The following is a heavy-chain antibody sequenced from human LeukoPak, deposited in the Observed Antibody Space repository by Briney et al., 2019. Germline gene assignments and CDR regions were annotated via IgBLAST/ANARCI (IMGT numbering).Heavy chain of an antibody. CDR2: INHSGST. CDR1: GGSFSGYY. Sequence: SETLSLTCAVYGGSFSGYYWSWIRQPPGKGLEWIGEINHSGSTNYNPSLKSRVTISVDTSKNQFSLKLSSVTTADTAVYYCARVASSSWYYFDYWGQGTLVTVSS. CDR3: ARVASSSWYYFDY. J-gene: IGHJ4*02. V-gene: IGHV4-34*01. D-gene: IGHD6-13*01.